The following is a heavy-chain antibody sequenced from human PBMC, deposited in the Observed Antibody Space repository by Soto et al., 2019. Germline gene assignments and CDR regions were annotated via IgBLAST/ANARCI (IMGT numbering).Heavy chain of an antibody. V-gene: IGHV1-8*01. J-gene: IGHJ6*02. CDR1: GYTFTSYD. D-gene: IGHD5-18*01. CDR3: ARGNGYSYGYRSNYYYYYGMDV. Sequence: ASVKVSCKASGYTFTSYDINWVRQATGQGHEWMGWMNPNSGDTGYAQKFQGRVTMTRNTSISTAYMELSSLRSEDTAVYYCARGNGYSYGYRSNYYYYYGMDVWGQGTTVTVSS. CDR2: MNPNSGDT.